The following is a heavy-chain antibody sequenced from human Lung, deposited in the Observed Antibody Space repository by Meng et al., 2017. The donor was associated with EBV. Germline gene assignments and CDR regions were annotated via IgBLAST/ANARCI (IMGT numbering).Heavy chain of an antibody. CDR2: IYHSGST. CDR1: GGSISITNW. Sequence: QVQLQESGPGLVQPSGTLSLTCTVSGGSISITNWWSWVRQPPGKGLEWIGEIYHSGSTNYNPSLKSRVTISVDTSKNQFSLNLSSVTAADTAVYYCANAGRFGESLGDYWGQGILVTVSS. CDR3: ANAGRFGESLGDY. D-gene: IGHD3-10*01. V-gene: IGHV4-4*02. J-gene: IGHJ4*02.